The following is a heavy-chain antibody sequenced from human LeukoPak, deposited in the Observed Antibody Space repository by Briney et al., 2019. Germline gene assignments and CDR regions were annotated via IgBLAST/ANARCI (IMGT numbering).Heavy chain of an antibody. J-gene: IGHJ4*02. Sequence: ASVKVSCKAFGGTFSSYAISWVRQAPGQGLEWMGGIIPIFGTANYAQKFQGRVTITTDESTSTAYMELSSLRSEDTAVYYCARSMGGVTHPFDYWGQGTLVTVSS. CDR3: ARSMGGVTHPFDY. CDR2: IIPIFGTA. V-gene: IGHV1-69*05. CDR1: GGTFSSYA. D-gene: IGHD2-21*02.